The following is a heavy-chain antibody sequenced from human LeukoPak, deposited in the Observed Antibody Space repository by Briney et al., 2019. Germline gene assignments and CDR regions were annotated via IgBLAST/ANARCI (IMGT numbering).Heavy chain of an antibody. J-gene: IGHJ4*02. CDR2: IYYSGST. V-gene: IGHV4-39*01. CDR1: GGSISSSSYY. Sequence: SETLSLTCTVSGGSISSSSYYWGWIGQPPGKGLEWIGSIYYSGSTYYNPSLKSRVTISVDTSKNQFSLKLSSVTAADTAVYYCARRLRFLEHLDYWGQGTLVTVSS. CDR3: ARRLRFLEHLDY. D-gene: IGHD3-3*01.